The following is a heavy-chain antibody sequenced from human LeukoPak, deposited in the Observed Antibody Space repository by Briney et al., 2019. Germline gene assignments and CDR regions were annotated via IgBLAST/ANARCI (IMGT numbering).Heavy chain of an antibody. CDR3: ARALNIVVVPAANNYFDY. V-gene: IGHV4-34*01. Sequence: PSETLSLTCAVYGGSFSGYYWSWIRQPPGKGLEWIGEINHSGSTNYNPSLKSRVTISVDTSKNQFSLKLSSVTAADTAVYYCARALNIVVVPAANNYFDYWGQGTPVTVSS. J-gene: IGHJ4*02. CDR1: GGSFSGYY. D-gene: IGHD2-2*01. CDR2: INHSGST.